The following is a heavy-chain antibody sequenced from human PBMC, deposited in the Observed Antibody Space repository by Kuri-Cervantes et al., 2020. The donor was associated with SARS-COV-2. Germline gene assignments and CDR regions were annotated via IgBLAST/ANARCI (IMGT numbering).Heavy chain of an antibody. V-gene: IGHV5-51*01. Sequence: KVSCKGSGYSFTSYWIGWVRQMPGKGLEWMGIIYPGDSDTRYSPSFQGQVTISADKSISTAYLQWSSLKASDTAMYYCARLNSSWYPHYFDYWGQGILVTVSS. CDR2: IYPGDSDT. CDR3: ARLNSSWYPHYFDY. CDR1: GYSFTSYW. D-gene: IGHD6-13*01. J-gene: IGHJ4*02.